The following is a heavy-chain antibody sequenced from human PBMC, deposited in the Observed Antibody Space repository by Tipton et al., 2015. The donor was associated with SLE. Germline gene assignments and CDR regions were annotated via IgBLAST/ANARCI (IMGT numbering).Heavy chain of an antibody. V-gene: IGHV4-30-2*01. D-gene: IGHD7-27*01. CDR3: ARSVGTWGSQYFDL. CDR2: IYHSGSI. J-gene: IGHJ2*01. CDR1: GESISSGANS. Sequence: TLSLTCAVSGESISSGANSWSWIRQPPGKGLEWIGYIYHSGSIYYNPSLKSRVGISVETSKNQFSLNLGSVTAADTAVYYCARSVGTWGSQYFDLWGRGTLVTVSS.